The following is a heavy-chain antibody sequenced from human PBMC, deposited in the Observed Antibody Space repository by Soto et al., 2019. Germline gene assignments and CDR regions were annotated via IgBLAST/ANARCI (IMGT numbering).Heavy chain of an antibody. CDR1: GGSISSGGYS. V-gene: IGHV4-30-2*01. Sequence: QLQLQESGSGLVKPSQTLSLTCAVSGGSISSGGYSWSWIRQPPGKGLEWIGYIYHSGSTYYNSFLKSRVTISVDRSKNQFSLKLSSVTAADTAVYFCARVDCSSTSCYTFDYWVQGTLVTVSS. CDR3: ARVDCSSTSCYTFDY. CDR2: IYHSGST. J-gene: IGHJ4*02. D-gene: IGHD2-2*01.